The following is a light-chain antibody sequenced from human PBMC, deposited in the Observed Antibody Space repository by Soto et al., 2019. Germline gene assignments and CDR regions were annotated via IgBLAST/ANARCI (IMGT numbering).Light chain of an antibody. Sequence: QSVLTQPPSVSGAPGQRVTISCTGSSSNIGTGYDVHWYQQLPGTAPKLVIFEVNKRPSGVPDRFSGSKSGNTASLTVSGLQADDEADYYCCSGAGSNNYVFGTGTKVTVL. CDR2: EVN. J-gene: IGLJ1*01. CDR1: SSNIGTGYD. CDR3: CSGAGSNNYV. V-gene: IGLV1-40*01.